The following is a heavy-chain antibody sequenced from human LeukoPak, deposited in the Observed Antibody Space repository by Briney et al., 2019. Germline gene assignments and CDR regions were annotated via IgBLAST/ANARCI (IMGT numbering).Heavy chain of an antibody. CDR3: ARDWGLQQQLAFDY. J-gene: IGHJ4*02. Sequence: GGSLRLSCAASGFTVSSNYMSWVRQAPGKGLEWVSVIYSGGSTYYADSVKGRFTISRDNSKNTLYLQMNSLRAEDTAVYYCARDWGLQQQLAFDYWGQGTLVTVSS. D-gene: IGHD6-13*01. CDR2: IYSGGST. V-gene: IGHV3-53*01. CDR1: GFTVSSNY.